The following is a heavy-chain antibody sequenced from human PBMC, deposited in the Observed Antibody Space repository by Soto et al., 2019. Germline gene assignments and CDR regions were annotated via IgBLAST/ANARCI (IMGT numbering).Heavy chain of an antibody. D-gene: IGHD6-19*01. CDR2: MYYDGSDE. Sequence: QVQLVESGGGVVQPGRSLRLSCAASGFTFSSYGMHWVRQAPGKGLEWVAVMYYDGSDEYYADSVKGRFTISRDNSKNARYLQMNGLRAEDTAIYYCAQDDSSTSYGINYWGQGSLVSVSS. J-gene: IGHJ4*02. CDR3: AQDDSSTSYGINY. V-gene: IGHV3-33*06. CDR1: GFTFSSYG.